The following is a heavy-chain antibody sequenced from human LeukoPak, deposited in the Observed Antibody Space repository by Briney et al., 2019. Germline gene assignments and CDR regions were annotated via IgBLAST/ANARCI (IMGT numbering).Heavy chain of an antibody. D-gene: IGHD6-13*01. CDR2: IRAGTGDT. Sequence: SGGSLRLSCVASGFRYSDYSMNWYRQAPGKGLEWVSAIRAGTGDTYYADSVKGRFTISRDNAKNSLYLQMNSLRAEDTAVYYCARDKAAAGTWLFDYWGQGTLVTVSS. J-gene: IGHJ4*02. CDR1: GFRYSDYS. V-gene: IGHV3-21*01. CDR3: ARDKAAAGTWLFDY.